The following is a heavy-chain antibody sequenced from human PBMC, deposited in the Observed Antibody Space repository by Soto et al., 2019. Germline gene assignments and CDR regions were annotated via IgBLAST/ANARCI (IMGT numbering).Heavy chain of an antibody. V-gene: IGHV1-69*13. J-gene: IGHJ5*02. D-gene: IGHD6-19*01. CDR2: IIPMFGTT. CDR1: GGTFSSHA. CDR3: AGAAIHGIGWYYWFDP. Sequence: GASVKVSCKTSGGTFSSHAINWVRQAPGQGLEWMGGIIPMFGTTNYAQKFKGRVTISADESTSTAYMELSSLRSEDAAVYYCAGAAIHGIGWYYWFDPWGQGTLVTVSS.